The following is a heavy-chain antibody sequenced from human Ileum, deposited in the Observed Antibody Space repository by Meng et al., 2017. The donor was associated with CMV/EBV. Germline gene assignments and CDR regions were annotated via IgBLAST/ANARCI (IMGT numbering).Heavy chain of an antibody. CDR1: GYIFSSYG. Sequence: ASVKVSCKASGYIFSSYGISWVRQAPGQGPEWMGWISAYNGYTRYAQKVQGRVTLTRDTSTSTAYMDLRSLRYDDTAVYYCARDRGGSSSSYDYWGQGTLVTVSS. J-gene: IGHJ4*02. CDR2: ISAYNGYT. CDR3: ARDRGGSSSSYDY. D-gene: IGHD6-6*01. V-gene: IGHV1-18*01.